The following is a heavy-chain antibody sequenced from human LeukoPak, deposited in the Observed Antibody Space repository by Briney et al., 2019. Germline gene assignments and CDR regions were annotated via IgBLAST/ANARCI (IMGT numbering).Heavy chain of an antibody. J-gene: IGHJ4*02. CDR1: GFTFSSSW. D-gene: IGHD6-13*01. Sequence: GGSLRPSCAASGFTFSSSWMSWVRQAPGKGLEWVANIKKDGSETYYVDSVKGRSTISRDNAKNSLYLQMNSLRAEDTAIYYCARGRYSSTTYYFDSWGQGTLVTVSS. V-gene: IGHV3-7*03. CDR3: ARGRYSSTTYYFDS. CDR2: IKKDGSET.